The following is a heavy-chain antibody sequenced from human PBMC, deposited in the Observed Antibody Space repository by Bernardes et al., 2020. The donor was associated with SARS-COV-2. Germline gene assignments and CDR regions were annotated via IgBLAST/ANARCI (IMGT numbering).Heavy chain of an antibody. Sequence: SGPTLVKPTQTLTLTCTFSGFSLRTPEVGVGWIRQPPGKALEWLALIYWDDDEHYSPSLKRRLSVTKDTFAKRVVLTMTNVGPVDTATYYCARIQPAAPLDYWGQGTLVIVSS. J-gene: IGHJ4*02. CDR2: IYWDDDE. V-gene: IGHV2-5*02. CDR1: GFSLRTPEVG. CDR3: ARIQPAAPLDY. D-gene: IGHD6-6*01.